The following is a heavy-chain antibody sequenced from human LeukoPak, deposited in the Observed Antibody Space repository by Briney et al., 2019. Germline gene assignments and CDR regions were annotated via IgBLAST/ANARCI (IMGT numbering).Heavy chain of an antibody. V-gene: IGHV3-23*01. CDR3: AKIGPRLALDY. D-gene: IGHD6-19*01. Sequence: AGGSLRLSCAASGFTFTSFARSWVRQAPGKGLEWVSGITASAHIKYYADSVKGRFIISTDSAKNSLYLQMNSLRAEDTAVYYCAKIGPRLALDYWGQGTLVTVSS. CDR1: GFTFTSFA. J-gene: IGHJ4*02. CDR2: ITASAHIK.